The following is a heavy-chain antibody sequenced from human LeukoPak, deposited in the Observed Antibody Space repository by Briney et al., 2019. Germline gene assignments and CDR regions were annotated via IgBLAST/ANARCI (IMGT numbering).Heavy chain of an antibody. V-gene: IGHV3-7*04. CDR1: GFTFSSGG. CDR2: IKEDGSET. J-gene: IGHJ5*02. CDR3: TREHH. Sequence: GGSLRLFCKDPGFTFSSGGVRWGRQGPGKGLEWVATIKEDGSETSYVDSVRGRFTISRDNAKNSLYLQMNTLRDEDTAVYYCTREHHWCQGMLVTVSS.